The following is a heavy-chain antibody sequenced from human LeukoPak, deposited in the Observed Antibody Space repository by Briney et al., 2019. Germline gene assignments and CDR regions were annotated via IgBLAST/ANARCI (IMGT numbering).Heavy chain of an antibody. D-gene: IGHD6-6*01. J-gene: IGHJ4*02. CDR3: AREKQSIAARHFDY. Sequence: SETLSLTCTVSGGSISSTNYYWSWIRQPPGKGLEWIGYIYYSGSTNYNPSLKSRVTISVDTSKNQFSLKLSSVTAADTAVYYCAREKQSIAARHFDYWGQGTLVTVSS. V-gene: IGHV4-61*01. CDR1: GGSISSTNYY. CDR2: IYYSGST.